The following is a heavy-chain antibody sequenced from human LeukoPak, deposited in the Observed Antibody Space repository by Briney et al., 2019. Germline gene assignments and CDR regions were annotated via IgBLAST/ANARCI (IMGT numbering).Heavy chain of an antibody. Sequence: PSETLPLTCAVYGGSFSGYYWSWIRQPPGKGLEWIGEINHSGSTYYNPSLKSRVTISVDTSKNQFSLKLSSVTAADTAMYYCARDRETTVTTDYYYMDVWGKGTTVTVSS. CDR1: GGSFSGYY. V-gene: IGHV4-34*09. CDR3: ARDRETTVTTDYYYMDV. D-gene: IGHD4-11*01. J-gene: IGHJ6*03. CDR2: INHSGST.